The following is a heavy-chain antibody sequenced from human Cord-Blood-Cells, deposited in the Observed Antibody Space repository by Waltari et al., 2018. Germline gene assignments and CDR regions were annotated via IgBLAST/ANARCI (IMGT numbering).Heavy chain of an antibody. CDR1: GGSISSYY. CDR2: IYYSGST. J-gene: IGHJ4*02. CDR3: ARTCEGRDGYNYFDY. V-gene: IGHV4-59*01. D-gene: IGHD5-12*01. Sequence: QVQLQESGPGLVKPSETLSLTCTVSGGSISSYYWSWLRQHPGKGLEWIGYIYYSGSTNYNPSLKSRVTISVDTSKNQFSLKLSSVTAADTAVYYCARTCEGRDGYNYFDYWGQGTLVTVSS.